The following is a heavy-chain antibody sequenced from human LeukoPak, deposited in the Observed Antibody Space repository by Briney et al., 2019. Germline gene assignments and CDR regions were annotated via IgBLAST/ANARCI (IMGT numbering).Heavy chain of an antibody. V-gene: IGHV4-38-2*02. Sequence: SETLSLTCTVSGYSISSGYYWGWIRQPPGKGLEWIGSIYHSGSTYYNPSLKSRVTILVDTSKNQFSLKLSSVTAADTAVYYCARDPGGNYDILTGYPDPLYYFDYWGQGTLVTVSS. J-gene: IGHJ4*02. CDR3: ARDPGGNYDILTGYPDPLYYFDY. D-gene: IGHD3-9*01. CDR2: IYHSGST. CDR1: GYSISSGYY.